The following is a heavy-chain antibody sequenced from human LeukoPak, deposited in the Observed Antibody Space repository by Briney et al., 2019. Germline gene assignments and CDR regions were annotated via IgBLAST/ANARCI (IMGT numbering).Heavy chain of an antibody. J-gene: IGHJ3*02. CDR1: GYTFTSYA. D-gene: IGHD3-16*02. CDR2: INAGNGNT. Sequence: ASVKVSCKASGYTFTSYAMHWVRQAPGQRLEWMGWINAGNGNTKYSQKFQGRVTMTRDTSTSTVYMELSSLRSEDTAVYYCATADVGVGPWPALYAFDIWGQGTMVTVSS. V-gene: IGHV1-3*01. CDR3: ATADVGVGPWPALYAFDI.